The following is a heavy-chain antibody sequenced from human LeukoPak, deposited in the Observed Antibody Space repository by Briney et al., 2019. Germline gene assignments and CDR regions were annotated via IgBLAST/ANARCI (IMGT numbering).Heavy chain of an antibody. V-gene: IGHV3-48*01. J-gene: IGHJ4*02. Sequence: GGSLRLSCAASGFTFSSYSMNWVRQAPGKGLEWVSYISSSSSTIYYADSVKGRFTISRDNAKNSLYLQMNSLRAEDTAVYYCARVGIVVVPCFDYWGQGTLVTVSS. CDR2: ISSSSSTI. CDR3: ARVGIVVVPCFDY. D-gene: IGHD2-2*01. CDR1: GFTFSSYS.